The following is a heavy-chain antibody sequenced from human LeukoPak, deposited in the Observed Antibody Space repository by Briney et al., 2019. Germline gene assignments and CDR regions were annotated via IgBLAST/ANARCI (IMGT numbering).Heavy chain of an antibody. CDR3: ARDGRAAALYYFDY. CDR1: GGSISSSSYY. V-gene: IGHV4-39*07. J-gene: IGHJ4*02. CDR2: IYYSGST. Sequence: SETLSLTCTVSGGSISSSSYYWGWIRQPPGKGLEWIGSIYYSGSTSYNPSLKSRVTISVDTSKNQFSLKLSSVTAADTAVYYCARDGRAAALYYFDYWGQGTLVTVSS. D-gene: IGHD6-25*01.